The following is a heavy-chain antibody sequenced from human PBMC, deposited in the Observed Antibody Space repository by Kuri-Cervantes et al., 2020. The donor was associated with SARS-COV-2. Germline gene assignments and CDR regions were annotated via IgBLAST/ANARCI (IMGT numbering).Heavy chain of an antibody. CDR3: ARHRTTVTAPFDY. D-gene: IGHD4-17*01. Sequence: SETLSLTCTVSGGSISSYYWSWIRQPPEKGLEWIGYIYYSGSTNYNPSLKSRVTISVDTSKNQFSLKLSSVTAADTAVYYCARHRTTVTAPFDYWGQGTLVTCAS. J-gene: IGHJ4*02. CDR1: GGSISSYY. CDR2: IYYSGST. V-gene: IGHV4-59*08.